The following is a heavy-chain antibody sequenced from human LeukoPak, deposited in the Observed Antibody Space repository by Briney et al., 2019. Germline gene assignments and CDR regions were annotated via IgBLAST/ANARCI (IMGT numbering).Heavy chain of an antibody. D-gene: IGHD1-26*01. CDR1: GFTFSNYR. CDR3: TRGLYGSPGDN. J-gene: IGHJ4*02. CDR2: IPSDGSTS. Sequence: PGGSLRLSCAASGFTFSNYRMHWVRQPPGKGLLWVSRIPSDGSTSDYADSVMGRFTMSRDNAKNTVYLHMNSLGAEDTAVYYCTRGLYGSPGDNWGQGTLVTVSS. V-gene: IGHV3-74*01.